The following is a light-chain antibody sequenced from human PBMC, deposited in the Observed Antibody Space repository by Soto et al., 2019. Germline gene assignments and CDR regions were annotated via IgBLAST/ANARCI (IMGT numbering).Light chain of an antibody. CDR3: QQYNNWPQT. J-gene: IGKJ1*01. Sequence: EVVLTQSPATLSVSPGEGVTLSCRASQTINNNVAWYQLKDGQVPRLVIYGASTRATDIPARFSGSGSGTEFTLTISSLQSEDFAEYHCQQYNNWPQTFGQGTRWIS. CDR1: QTINNN. CDR2: GAS. V-gene: IGKV3-15*01.